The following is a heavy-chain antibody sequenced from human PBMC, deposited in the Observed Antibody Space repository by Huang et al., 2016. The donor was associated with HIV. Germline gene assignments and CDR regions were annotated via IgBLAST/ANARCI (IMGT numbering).Heavy chain of an antibody. CDR1: GGSLHGYY. CDR2: VNHGVST. D-gene: IGHD6-19*01. CDR3: ATSRSGSGWFLDI. J-gene: IGHJ2*01. V-gene: IGHV4-34*01. Sequence: QVQLYQWGAGPLRPSETLSLTCGVSGGSLHGYYWNWLRQSPGGGLEWIGEVNHGVSTKYHSSLKSRVTISVDTSKIQFSLNLTSVTATDTADYYCATSRSGSGWFLDIWGRGTLVSVS.